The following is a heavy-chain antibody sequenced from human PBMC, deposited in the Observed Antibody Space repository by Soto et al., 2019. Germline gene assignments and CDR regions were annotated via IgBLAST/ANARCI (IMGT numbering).Heavy chain of an antibody. CDR1: GFTFDDYA. Sequence: EVQLVESGGGLVQPGRSLRLSCAASGFTFDDYAMHWVRQAPGKCLEWVSGISWNSGSIGYADSVKGRFTISRDNAKNSLYLQMNSLRAEDTALYYCAKALKDFWSGFDPWGQGTLVTVSS. CDR2: ISWNSGSI. V-gene: IGHV3-9*01. J-gene: IGHJ5*02. CDR3: AKALKDFWSGFDP. D-gene: IGHD3-3*01.